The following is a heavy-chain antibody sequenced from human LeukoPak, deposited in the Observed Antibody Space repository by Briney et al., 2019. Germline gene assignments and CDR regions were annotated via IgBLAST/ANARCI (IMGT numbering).Heavy chain of an antibody. V-gene: IGHV3-21*01. CDR2: ISSSSSYT. Sequence: GGSLRLSCAASGFTFSSYSMNWVRQAPGKGLEWVSSISSSSSYTYYADSVKGRFTISRDNAKNSLYLQMNSLRAEDTAVYYCARDIVVVPAAMGYYYGMDVWGQGTTVTVSS. D-gene: IGHD2-2*01. CDR3: ARDIVVVPAAMGYYYGMDV. J-gene: IGHJ6*02. CDR1: GFTFSSYS.